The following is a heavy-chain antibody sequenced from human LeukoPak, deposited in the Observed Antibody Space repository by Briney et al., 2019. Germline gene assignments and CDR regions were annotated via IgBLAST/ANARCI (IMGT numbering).Heavy chain of an antibody. CDR1: GFTFSSHV. J-gene: IGHJ4*02. Sequence: PGGSLRLSCAASGFTFSSHVMSWVRQAPGKGLEWVSTISGTGGSTYYADSVKGRFTISRDNSKNTLSLQMNSLRAEDTAVYYCAKERGVAVAVIDYWGQGTLVTVSS. V-gene: IGHV3-23*01. D-gene: IGHD6-19*01. CDR3: AKERGVAVAVIDY. CDR2: ISGTGGST.